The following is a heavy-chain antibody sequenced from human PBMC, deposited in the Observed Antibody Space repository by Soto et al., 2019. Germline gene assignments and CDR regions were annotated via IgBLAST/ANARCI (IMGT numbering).Heavy chain of an antibody. CDR3: AKDLMTGYSSGDEYYFDY. V-gene: IGHV3-23*01. J-gene: IGHJ4*02. D-gene: IGHD6-19*01. CDR2: ISGSGGST. CDR1: GFTFSSYA. Sequence: PGGSLRLSCAASGFTFSSYAMSWVRQAPGKGLEWVSAISGSGGSTYYADSVKGRFTISRDNSKNTLYLQMNSLRAEDTAVYYCAKDLMTGYSSGDEYYFDYWGQGTLVTVSS.